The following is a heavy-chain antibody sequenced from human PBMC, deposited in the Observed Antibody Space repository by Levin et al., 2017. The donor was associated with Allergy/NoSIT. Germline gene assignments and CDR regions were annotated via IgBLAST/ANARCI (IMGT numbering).Heavy chain of an antibody. J-gene: IGHJ4*02. D-gene: IGHD6-13*01. CDR2: LSSGSTYI. CDR3: VRDADSSSNFDL. Sequence: GGSLRLSCAASGFRFGDFSMNWVRQAPGKGLEWVSSLSSGSTYIHYADSMKGRFTISRDNAKNSLFLQMNGLRADDTAVYYCVRDADSSSNFDLWGQGTLVTVSS. V-gene: IGHV3-21*01. CDR1: GFRFGDFS.